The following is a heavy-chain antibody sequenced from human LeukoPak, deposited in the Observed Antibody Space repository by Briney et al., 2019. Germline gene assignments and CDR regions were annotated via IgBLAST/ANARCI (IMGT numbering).Heavy chain of an antibody. CDR2: INHSGST. J-gene: IGHJ1*01. CDR1: GGSFSDYY. Sequence: PSETLSLTCAVYGGSFSDYYWSWIRQPPGKGLEWIGEINHSGSTDYNPSLKSRVTISVDTSKNQFSLKLSSVTAADMAVYYCAYSSGFQPQWCQGTLVTVSS. CDR3: AYSSGFQPQ. V-gene: IGHV4-34*01. D-gene: IGHD3-22*01.